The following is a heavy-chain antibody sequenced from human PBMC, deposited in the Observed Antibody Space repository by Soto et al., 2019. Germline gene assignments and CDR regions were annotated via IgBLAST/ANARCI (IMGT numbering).Heavy chain of an antibody. J-gene: IGHJ3*02. V-gene: IGHV1-18*04. CDR1: GYTFTSYG. Sequence: ASVKVSCKASGYTFTSYGISWVRQAPGQGREWMGWISAYNCNTYYAQKLQGRVTMTTDKSTSTAYMEQRSLRSDDTAVYYCARDATTAYYYDSSGPSAFDIWGQGTMVTVSS. D-gene: IGHD3-22*01. CDR3: ARDATTAYYYDSSGPSAFDI. CDR2: ISAYNCNT.